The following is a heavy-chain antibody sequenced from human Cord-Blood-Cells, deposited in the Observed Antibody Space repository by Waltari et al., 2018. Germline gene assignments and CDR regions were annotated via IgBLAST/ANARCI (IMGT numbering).Heavy chain of an antibody. V-gene: IGHV1-8*01. Sequence: QVQLVQSGAEVKKPGASVKVSCKASGYTFTSYDINWVRQATGQGFEWMGWMNPNSGNTDYAQKFQGRVTMTRNTSISTAYMELSSLRSEDTAVYYCARGPKRLTYYDFWSGRPPVTWFDPWGQGTLVTVSS. D-gene: IGHD3-3*01. CDR3: ARGPKRLTYYDFWSGRPPVTWFDP. CDR1: GYTFTSYD. CDR2: MNPNSGNT. J-gene: IGHJ5*02.